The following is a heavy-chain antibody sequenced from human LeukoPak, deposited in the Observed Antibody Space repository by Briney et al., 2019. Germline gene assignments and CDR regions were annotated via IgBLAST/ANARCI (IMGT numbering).Heavy chain of an antibody. V-gene: IGHV3-23*01. J-gene: IGHJ4*02. CDR2: ISGSGGNT. D-gene: IGHD3-22*01. Sequence: GGSLRLSCAASGFTFSNYGMSWVRQAPGKGLEWVSAISGSGGNTYYADSVEGRFTISRDNSKNTLYLQMNSLRAEDTAVYYCAKDGKRISMIAVVRRGHYFDYWGQGTLVTVSS. CDR3: AKDGKRISMIAVVRRGHYFDY. CDR1: GFTFSNYG.